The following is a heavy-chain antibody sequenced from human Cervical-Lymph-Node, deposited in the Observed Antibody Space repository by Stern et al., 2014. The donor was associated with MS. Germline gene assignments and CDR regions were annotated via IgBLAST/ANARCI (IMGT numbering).Heavy chain of an antibody. CDR3: AGNQYCGGDCPLDY. CDR1: GGSISSSRYY. CDR2: IYYSGST. D-gene: IGHD2-21*02. Sequence: QLVQSGPGLVKPSETLSLTCTVSGGSISSSRYYWGWIRQPAGKGLEWIGTIYYSGSTYYNPSLKRRVTISVDTATTQFSLKWTSGTAADTAVYYCAGNQYCGGDCPLDYWGQGTLVTVS. V-gene: IGHV4-39*01. J-gene: IGHJ4*02.